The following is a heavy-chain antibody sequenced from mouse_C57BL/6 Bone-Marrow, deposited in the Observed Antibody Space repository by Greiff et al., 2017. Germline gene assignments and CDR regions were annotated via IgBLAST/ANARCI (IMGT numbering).Heavy chain of an antibody. CDR3: ARGAPYDYDRRAYFDY. Sequence: QVQLKQPGTELVKPGASVKLSCKASGYTFTSYWMHWVKQRPGQGLEWIGNINPSNGGTNYNEKFKSKATLTVDKSSSTAYMQLSSLTSEDSAVYYCARGAPYDYDRRAYFDYWGQGTTLTVSS. J-gene: IGHJ2*01. CDR2: INPSNGGT. D-gene: IGHD2-4*01. V-gene: IGHV1-53*01. CDR1: GYTFTSYW.